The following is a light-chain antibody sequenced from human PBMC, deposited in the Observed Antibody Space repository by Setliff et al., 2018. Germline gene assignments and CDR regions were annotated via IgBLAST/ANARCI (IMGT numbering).Light chain of an antibody. CDR2: DAS. V-gene: IGLV2-14*03. CDR1: SSDIGGDNY. CDR3: SSYTRSSTDV. J-gene: IGLJ1*01. Sequence: ALTQPASISGSLGQSITISCTGTSSDIGGDNYVSWYQQLPGKAPQLIIYDASSRPSGVSHRFSGSKSGYTASLTISGLQAGDEADYYCSSYTRSSTDVFGGGTKVTVL.